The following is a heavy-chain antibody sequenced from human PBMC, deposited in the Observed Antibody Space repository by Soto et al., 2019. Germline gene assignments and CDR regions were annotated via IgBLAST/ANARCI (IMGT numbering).Heavy chain of an antibody. CDR3: AREVGYCSSTSCSKHYYYYYYMDV. CDR1: GYTFTSYA. Sequence: GASVKVSCKASGYTFTSYAMHWVRQAPGQRLEWMGWINAGNGNTKYSQKFQGRVTITRDTSASTAYMELSSLRSEDTAVYYCAREVGYCSSTSCSKHYYYYYYMDVWGKGTTVTVSS. V-gene: IGHV1-3*01. CDR2: INAGNGNT. D-gene: IGHD2-2*01. J-gene: IGHJ6*03.